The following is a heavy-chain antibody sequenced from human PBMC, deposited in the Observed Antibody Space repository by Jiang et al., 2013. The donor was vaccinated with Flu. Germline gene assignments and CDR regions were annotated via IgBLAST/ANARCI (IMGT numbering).Heavy chain of an antibody. CDR3: ARQARQYFDLVIIPFDY. V-gene: IGHV4-39*01. D-gene: IGHD3-9*01. Sequence: GSGLVKPSETLSLTCTVSGGSISSSSYYWGWIRQPPGKGLEWIGSIYYSGSTYYNPSLKSRVTISVDTSKNQFSLKLSSVTAADTAVYYCARQARQYFDLVIIPFDYWAREPWSPSPQ. J-gene: IGHJ4*02. CDR2: IYYSGST. CDR1: GGSISSSSYY.